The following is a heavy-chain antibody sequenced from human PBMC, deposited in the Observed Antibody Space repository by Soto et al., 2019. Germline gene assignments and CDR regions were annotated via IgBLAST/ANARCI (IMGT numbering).Heavy chain of an antibody. CDR3: ARAVSGTSPFDY. Sequence: GGSLRLSCAASGFTFSSYSMNWVRQAPGKGLEWVSSISSSSSYIYYADSVKGRFTVSRDNAKNSLYLQMNSLRDEDTGVYSCARAVSGTSPFDYWGQGSLVTVSS. CDR2: ISSSSSYI. V-gene: IGHV3-21*01. D-gene: IGHD6-13*01. J-gene: IGHJ4*02. CDR1: GFTFSSYS.